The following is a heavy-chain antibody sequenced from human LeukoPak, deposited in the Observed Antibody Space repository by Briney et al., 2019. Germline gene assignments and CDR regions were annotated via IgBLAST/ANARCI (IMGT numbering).Heavy chain of an antibody. J-gene: IGHJ5*02. Sequence: ASVKASCKVSGYTLTELSMHWVRQAPGKGLEWMGGFDPEDGETIYAQKFQGRVTMTEDTSTDTAYMELSSLRSEDTAVYYCATSYSSSSARPNWFDPWGQGTLVTVSS. CDR2: FDPEDGET. CDR1: GYTLTELS. V-gene: IGHV1-24*01. CDR3: ATSYSSSSARPNWFDP. D-gene: IGHD6-6*01.